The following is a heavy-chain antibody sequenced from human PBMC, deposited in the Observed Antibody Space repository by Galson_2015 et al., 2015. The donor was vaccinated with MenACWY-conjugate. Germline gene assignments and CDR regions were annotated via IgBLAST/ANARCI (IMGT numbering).Heavy chain of an antibody. Sequence: SLTCSVSGASISTDYWSWIRQPRGKGLEWIGYIHYSGSTKYNPSLKTQITMSLDTSENQFSLKLSSVTAADTAVYYCARWVAVKMIEYCGQGTLVTVSS. CDR2: IHYSGST. CDR1: GASISTDY. V-gene: IGHV4-59*01. J-gene: IGHJ4*02. CDR3: ARWVAVKMIEY. D-gene: IGHD6-19*01.